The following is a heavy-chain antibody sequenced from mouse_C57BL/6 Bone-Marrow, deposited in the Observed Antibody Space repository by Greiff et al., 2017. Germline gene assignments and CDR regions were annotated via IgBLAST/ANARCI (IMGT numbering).Heavy chain of an antibody. J-gene: IGHJ3*01. CDR3: AQEDYEWAWCAY. D-gene: IGHD2-4*01. CDR2: ITPNYGTT. Sequence: VQLQQSGPELVKPGASVKISCKASGYSFTDYNMNWVKQSNGKSLEWIGVITPNYGTTSYTQKFKGKATLTVDQSSSTAYMQLNSLTSEDTAFYYCAQEDYEWAWCAYWGQGTLVTVSA. V-gene: IGHV1-39*01. CDR1: GYSFTDYN.